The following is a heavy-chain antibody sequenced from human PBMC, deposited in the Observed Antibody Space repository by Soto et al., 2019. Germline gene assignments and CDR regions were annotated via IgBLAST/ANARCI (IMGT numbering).Heavy chain of an antibody. Sequence: QLQLQESGPGLVKPSETLSLTCIVSGGSISSGAYYWGWIRQPPGKGLEWIGSIYYSGSTYYNPSLKSRGTISVDTSRNQLSLKLSSVTAADTAVYYCVRGGNWGQGILVTVSS. V-gene: IGHV4-39*01. CDR2: IYYSGST. J-gene: IGHJ4*02. CDR1: GGSISSGAYY. D-gene: IGHD3-16*01. CDR3: VRGGN.